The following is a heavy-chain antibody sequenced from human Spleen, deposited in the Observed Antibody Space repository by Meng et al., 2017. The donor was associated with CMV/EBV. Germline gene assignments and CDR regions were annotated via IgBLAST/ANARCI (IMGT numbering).Heavy chain of an antibody. V-gene: IGHV3-21*01. J-gene: IGHJ4*02. CDR1: GFTFSSYS. CDR3: AREREGGYSGYDSAY. D-gene: IGHD5-12*01. CDR2: ISSSSSYI. Sequence: ESLKISCAASGFTFSSYSMNWVRQAPGKGLQWVSSISSSSSYINYADSVKVRCTMSRDNAKNSLYLQMNSLRAEDTAVYYCAREREGGYSGYDSAYWGQGTLVTVSS.